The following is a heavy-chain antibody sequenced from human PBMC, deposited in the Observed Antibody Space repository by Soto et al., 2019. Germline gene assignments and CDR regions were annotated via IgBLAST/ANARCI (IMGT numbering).Heavy chain of an antibody. D-gene: IGHD1-26*01. V-gene: IGHV3-33*01. Sequence: QVQLVESGGGVVQPGRSLRLSCAASGFTFSSYGMHWVRQAPGKGLEWVAVIWYDGSNKYYADSVKGRFTISRDNSKNTLYLQMNSLRAEDTAVYYCARELWELNEGYYYGMDVWGQGTTVTVSS. J-gene: IGHJ6*02. CDR2: IWYDGSNK. CDR1: GFTFSSYG. CDR3: ARELWELNEGYYYGMDV.